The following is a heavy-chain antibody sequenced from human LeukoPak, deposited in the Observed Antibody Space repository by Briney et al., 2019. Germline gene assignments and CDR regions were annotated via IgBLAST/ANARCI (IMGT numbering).Heavy chain of an antibody. D-gene: IGHD2-15*01. CDR2: ISSSSSTI. CDR3: ARVLLSFNYYYGMDV. V-gene: IGHV3-48*02. J-gene: IGHJ6*02. Sequence: GGSLRLSCAASGFTFSSYSMNWVRQAPGKGLEWVSYISSSSSTIYYADSVKGRFTISRDNAKNSLYLQMNSLRDEDTAVYYCARVLLSFNYYYGMDVWGQGTTVTVSS. CDR1: GFTFSSYS.